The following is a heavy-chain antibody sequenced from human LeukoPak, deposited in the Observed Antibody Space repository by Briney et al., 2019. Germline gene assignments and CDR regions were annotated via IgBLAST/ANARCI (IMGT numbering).Heavy chain of an antibody. D-gene: IGHD1-26*01. Sequence: GGSLRLSCAASGFTFSSYGMHWVRQAPGKGLEWVAVISYDGSNKYYADSVKGRFTISRDNSKNALYLQMNSLRAEDTAVYYCAKDGGSLNFDYWGQGTLVTVSS. CDR3: AKDGGSLNFDY. V-gene: IGHV3-30*18. J-gene: IGHJ4*02. CDR1: GFTFSSYG. CDR2: ISYDGSNK.